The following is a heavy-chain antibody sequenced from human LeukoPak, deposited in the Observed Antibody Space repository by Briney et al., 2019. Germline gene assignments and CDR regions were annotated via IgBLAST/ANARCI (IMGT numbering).Heavy chain of an antibody. Sequence: SETLSLTCTVSGVSITDYYWSWIRQSAGKGLEWIGRINTRGINNYNPSLNSRVAMSIDTSKNHFSLKLNSVAAADTAVYYCARDRNVQITDGTFDLWGQGTLVTVSS. V-gene: IGHV4-4*07. CDR1: GVSITDYY. CDR3: ARDRNVQITDGTFDL. J-gene: IGHJ3*01. D-gene: IGHD1-1*01. CDR2: INTRGIN.